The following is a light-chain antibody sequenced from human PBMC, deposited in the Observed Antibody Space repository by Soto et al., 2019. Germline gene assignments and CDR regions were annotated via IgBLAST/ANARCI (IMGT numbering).Light chain of an antibody. CDR2: GAS. J-gene: IGKJ4*01. CDR1: QSVSSN. CDR3: QQYNNWPPEGF. Sequence: EIVMTQSPATLSVSPGERATLSCRASQSVSSNLAWYQQKPGQAPRLLIYGASTRATGIPARFSGSGSGTEFTLTISSLQSEDFAVYYCQQYNNWPPEGFFGGGTKVEIK. V-gene: IGKV3-15*01.